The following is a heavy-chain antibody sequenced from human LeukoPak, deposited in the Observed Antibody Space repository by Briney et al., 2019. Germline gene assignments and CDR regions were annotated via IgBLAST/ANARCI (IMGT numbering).Heavy chain of an antibody. J-gene: IGHJ4*02. CDR1: GFTFSSYE. CDR2: ISSSGSTI. Sequence: PGGSLRLSCAASGFTFSSYEMNWVRQAPGKGPEWVSYISSSGSTIYYADSVKGRFTISRDNAKNSLYLQMNSLRAEDTAVYYCARDNLRCSSTSCYEAVDYWGQGTLVTVSS. D-gene: IGHD2-2*01. V-gene: IGHV3-48*03. CDR3: ARDNLRCSSTSCYEAVDY.